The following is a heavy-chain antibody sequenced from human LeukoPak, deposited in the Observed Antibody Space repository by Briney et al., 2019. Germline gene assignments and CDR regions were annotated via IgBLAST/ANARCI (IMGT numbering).Heavy chain of an antibody. CDR1: GFTFSSYG. D-gene: IGHD3-22*01. Sequence: GGSLRLSCAASGFTFSSYGMHWVRQAPGKGLEWVAVIWYDGSNKYYADSVKGRFTISRDNSKNTLYLQMNSLRAEDTAVYYCARGWTDSSGLDYRGQGTLVTVSS. J-gene: IGHJ4*02. CDR3: ARGWTDSSGLDY. CDR2: IWYDGSNK. V-gene: IGHV3-33*01.